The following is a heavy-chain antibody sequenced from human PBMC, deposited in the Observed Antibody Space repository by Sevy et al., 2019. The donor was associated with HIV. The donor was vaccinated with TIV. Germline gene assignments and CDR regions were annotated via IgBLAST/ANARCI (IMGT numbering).Heavy chain of an antibody. CDR1: GGSISSYY. D-gene: IGHD4-17*01. J-gene: IGHJ6*02. CDR3: ARAMACDYGDYVFPALPKDYYYYYGMDV. V-gene: IGHV4-4*07. CDR2: IYTSGST. Sequence: SETLSLTCTVSGGSISSYYWSWIRQPAGKGLEWIGRIYTSGSTNYNPSLKSRVTMSVDTSKNQFSLKLSSVTAADTAVYYCARAMACDYGDYVFPALPKDYYYYYGMDVWGQGTTVTVSS.